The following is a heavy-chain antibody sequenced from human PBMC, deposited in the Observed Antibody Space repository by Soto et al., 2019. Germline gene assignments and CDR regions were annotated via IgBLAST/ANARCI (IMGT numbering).Heavy chain of an antibody. V-gene: IGHV4-34*01. J-gene: IGHJ6*02. Sequence: SETLSLTCAVYGGSFSGYYWSWIRQPPGKGLEWIGEINHSGSTNYNPSLKSRVTISVDTSKNQFSLKLSSVTAADTAVYYCARLVLFHSYVQTYYYYGMDVWGQGTTVTVSS. CDR1: GGSFSGYY. D-gene: IGHD5-18*01. CDR2: INHSGST. CDR3: ARLVLFHSYVQTYYYYGMDV.